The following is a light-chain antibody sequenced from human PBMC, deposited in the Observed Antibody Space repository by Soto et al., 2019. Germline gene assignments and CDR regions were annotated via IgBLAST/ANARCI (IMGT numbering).Light chain of an antibody. CDR3: QQYNDWPRT. J-gene: IGKJ1*01. Sequence: EIVMTQSPATLSVSPGERATLSCRASQSVSSNLAWYQQKPGQVPRLLIYGASTRATGIPARFSGSGSGTEFTLTITSLQSEDFAVYYCQQYNDWPRTFSQGTTVEVK. CDR2: GAS. CDR1: QSVSSN. V-gene: IGKV3-15*01.